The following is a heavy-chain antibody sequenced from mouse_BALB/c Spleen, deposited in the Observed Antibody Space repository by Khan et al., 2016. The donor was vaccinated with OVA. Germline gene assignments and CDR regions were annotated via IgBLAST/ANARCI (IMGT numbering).Heavy chain of an antibody. D-gene: IGHD2-14*01. CDR1: GYTFTSYT. CDR3: TREGAYYRSDGWFAY. Sequence: QVQLQQSGAELARPGASVKMSCKASGYTFTSYTMHWVKQRPGQGLEWIGYINPSSSYPNYNQKFKDKATLTADKSSSTVYMQLSSLTSEDSAVYYCTREGAYYRSDGWFAYWGQGTLVTVSA. J-gene: IGHJ3*01. CDR2: INPSSSYP. V-gene: IGHV1-4*01.